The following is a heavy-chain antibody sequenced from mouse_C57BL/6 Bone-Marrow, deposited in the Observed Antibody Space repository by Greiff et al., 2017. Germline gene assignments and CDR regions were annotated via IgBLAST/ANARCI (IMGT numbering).Heavy chain of an antibody. J-gene: IGHJ2*01. CDR2: IYPGSGST. D-gene: IGHD1-1*01. Sequence: VQLQESGAELVKPGASVKMSCKASGYTFTSYWITWVKQRPGQGLEWIGDIYPGSGSTNYNEKFKSKATLTVDTSSSTAYMQLSSLTSEDSAVYYCARMNYGSPDWGQGTTLTVSS. CDR1: GYTFTSYW. V-gene: IGHV1-55*01. CDR3: ARMNYGSPD.